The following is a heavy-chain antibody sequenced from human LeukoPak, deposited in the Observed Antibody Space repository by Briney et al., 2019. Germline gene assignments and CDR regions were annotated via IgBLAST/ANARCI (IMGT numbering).Heavy chain of an antibody. J-gene: IGHJ5*02. V-gene: IGHV4-4*02. Sequence: PSGTLSLTCAVSGDSISSSNWWSWVRQPPGKGLEWIGEIYHSGSTNYNPSLKSRVTISVDTSKNQFSLKLSSVTAADTAVYYCAREMGDPTVTDNWFDPWGQGTLVTVSS. CDR3: AREMGDPTVTDNWFDP. D-gene: IGHD2-21*02. CDR1: GDSISSSNW. CDR2: IYHSGST.